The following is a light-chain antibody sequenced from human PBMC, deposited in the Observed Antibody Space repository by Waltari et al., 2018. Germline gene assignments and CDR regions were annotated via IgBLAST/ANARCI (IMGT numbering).Light chain of an antibody. Sequence: IQMTQSPSSVSASVGDGVTITCRASQVIEHDLAWYQQRAGKAPNLLIYAASILQSEVPSRFSGSGSGTDFTLTISSLQPEDSATYYCLQDHHYPRTFGQGTKVTIK. V-gene: IGKV1-6*01. CDR3: LQDHHYPRT. CDR1: QVIEHD. J-gene: IGKJ1*01. CDR2: AAS.